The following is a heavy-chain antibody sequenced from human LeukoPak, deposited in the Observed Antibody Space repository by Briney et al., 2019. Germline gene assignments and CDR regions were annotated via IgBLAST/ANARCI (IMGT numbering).Heavy chain of an antibody. D-gene: IGHD3-22*01. V-gene: IGHV4-39*01. CDR1: GGSISSSSYY. CDR3: ARVSYYYDSSGYFIFDY. Sequence: PSETLSPTCTVSGGSISSSSYYWGWIRQPPGKGLQWIGSIYYSGSTYYNPSLKSRVTISVDTSKNQFSLKLSSVTAADTAVYYCARVSYYYDSSGYFIFDYWGQGTLVTVSS. CDR2: IYYSGST. J-gene: IGHJ4*02.